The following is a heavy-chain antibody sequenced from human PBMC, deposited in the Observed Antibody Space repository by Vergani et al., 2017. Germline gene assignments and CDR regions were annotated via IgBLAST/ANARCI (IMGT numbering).Heavy chain of an antibody. CDR3: ARHSTVGWLVKLGGIDP. J-gene: IGHJ5*02. CDR2: IYYSGGT. D-gene: IGHD6-19*01. V-gene: IGHV4-39*01. Sequence: QLQLQESGPGLVKPSATLSLTCSVSGASIRSSNYYWGWIRQPPGKGLEWIASIYYSGGTYYNPSLKSRVTISVDTSKNQCSLKLSSVTAADTAVYFWARHSTVGWLVKLGGIDPWGQGSLVTVSS. CDR1: GASIRSSNYY.